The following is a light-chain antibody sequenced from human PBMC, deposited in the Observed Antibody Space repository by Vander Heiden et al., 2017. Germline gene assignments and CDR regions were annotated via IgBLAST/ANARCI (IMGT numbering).Light chain of an antibody. J-gene: IGLJ2*01. CDR3: QAWDSSTAHVG. V-gene: IGLV3-1*01. Sequence: SYELTQPPSVSVSPGQTASITCSGDKLGDKYACWYQQKPGQSPVMVIYQDSKRPSGIPERFSGSNSGNTATLTISGTQAMDEADDYCQAWDSSTAHVGFGGGTKLTVL. CDR2: QDS. CDR1: KLGDKY.